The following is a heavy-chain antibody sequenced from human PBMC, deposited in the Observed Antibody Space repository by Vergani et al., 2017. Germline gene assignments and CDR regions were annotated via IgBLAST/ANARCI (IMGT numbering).Heavy chain of an antibody. D-gene: IGHD5-12*01. CDR3: AKDVEATGDY. CDR1: GFTFSDYY. CDR2: ISGSGGST. J-gene: IGHJ4*02. V-gene: IGHV3-23*04. Sequence: VQLVESGGGLVKPGGSLRLSCAASGFTFSDYYMSWIRQAPGKGLEWVSAISGSGGSTYYADSVKGRFTISRDNSKNTLYLQMNSLRAEDTAVYYCAKDVEATGDYWGQGTLVTVSS.